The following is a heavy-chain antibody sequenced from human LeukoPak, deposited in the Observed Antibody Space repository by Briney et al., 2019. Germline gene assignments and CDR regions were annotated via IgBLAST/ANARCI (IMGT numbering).Heavy chain of an antibody. J-gene: IGHJ4*02. CDR1: GYTFTSYG. CDR3: ARDRKRYSSARQDY. Sequence: ASVKVSFKASGYTFTSYGISWVRQAPGQGLEWMGWISAYNGNTNYAQKLQGRVTMTTDTSTSTAYMELRSLRSDDTAVYYCARDRKRYSSARQDYWGQGTLVTVSS. CDR2: ISAYNGNT. V-gene: IGHV1-18*01. D-gene: IGHD6-19*01.